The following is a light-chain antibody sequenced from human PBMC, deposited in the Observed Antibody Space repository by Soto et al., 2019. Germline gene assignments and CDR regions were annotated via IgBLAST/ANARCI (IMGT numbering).Light chain of an antibody. V-gene: IGLV2-14*01. CDR1: SINIGGYNY. J-gene: IGLJ1*01. CDR2: DVS. CDR3: SSYTSGSTFYV. Sequence: QSVLTQPASVSGSPVQSITISCTGTSINIGGYNYVSWFQQHPGKAPKLMISDVSNRPSGVSNRFSGSKSGNTASLTISGLQAEDEADYYCSSYTSGSTFYVFGTGTKVTV.